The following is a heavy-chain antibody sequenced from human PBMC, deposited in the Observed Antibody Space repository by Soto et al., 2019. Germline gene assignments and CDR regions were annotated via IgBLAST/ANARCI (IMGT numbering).Heavy chain of an antibody. V-gene: IGHV3-21*01. J-gene: IGHJ6*02. CDR2: ISSSSSYI. CDR3: ARDKSCSGGSCYSTGGYYGMDV. Sequence: KPGGSLRLSCAASGFTFSSYSMNWVRQAPGKGLEWVSSISSSSSYIYYADSVKGRFTISRDNAKNSLYLQMNSLRAEDTAVYYCARDKSCSGGSCYSTGGYYGMDVWGQGTTVTVSS. CDR1: GFTFSSYS. D-gene: IGHD2-15*01.